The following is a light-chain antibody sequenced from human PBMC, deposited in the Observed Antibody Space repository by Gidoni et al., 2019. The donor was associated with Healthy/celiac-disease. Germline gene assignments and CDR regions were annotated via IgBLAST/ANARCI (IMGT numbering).Light chain of an antibody. CDR3: QQRSNWPPYT. Sequence: EIVLTPSPATLPLSPGERATLSCRASQSVSTYLAWYQQKPGQAPRLLIYDASNSATGIPARFSGSGSGTDFTLTISSLEPEDFAVYYCQQRSNWPPYTFGQGTKLEIK. J-gene: IGKJ2*01. CDR1: QSVSTY. V-gene: IGKV3-11*01. CDR2: DAS.